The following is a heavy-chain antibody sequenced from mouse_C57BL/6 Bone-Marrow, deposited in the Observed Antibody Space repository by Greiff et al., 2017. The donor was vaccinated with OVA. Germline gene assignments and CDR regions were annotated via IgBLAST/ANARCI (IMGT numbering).Heavy chain of an antibody. J-gene: IGHJ4*01. CDR3: ARSPSMITPYYYAMDY. CDR1: GYSFTSYY. D-gene: IGHD2-4*01. V-gene: IGHV1-66*01. CDR2: IYPGSGNT. Sequence: QVQLKESGPELVKPGASVKISCKASGYSFTSYYIHWVKQRPGQGLEWIGWIYPGSGNTTYNEKFKGKATLTADTSSSTAYMQLRSLTSVDSAVYYCARSPSMITPYYYAMDYWGQGTSVTVSS.